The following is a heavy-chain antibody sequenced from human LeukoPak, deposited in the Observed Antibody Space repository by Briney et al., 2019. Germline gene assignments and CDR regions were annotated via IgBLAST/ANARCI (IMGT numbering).Heavy chain of an antibody. Sequence: GASVKVSCKASGYTFTGYYMRWVRQAPGQGLEWMGWINPNSGGTNYAQKFQGRVTMTRDTSISTAYMELSRLRSDDTAVYYCASSGGIAAAGTVWFDPWGQGTLVTVSS. D-gene: IGHD6-13*01. CDR1: GYTFTGYY. V-gene: IGHV1-2*02. CDR3: ASSGGIAAAGTVWFDP. CDR2: INPNSGGT. J-gene: IGHJ5*02.